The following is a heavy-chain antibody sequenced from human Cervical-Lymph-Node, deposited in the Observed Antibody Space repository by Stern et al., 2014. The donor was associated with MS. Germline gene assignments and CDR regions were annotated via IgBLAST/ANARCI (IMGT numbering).Heavy chain of an antibody. Sequence: EVQLVESGGGLVQPGRSLRLSCAASGFTFDDYAMHWVRQAPGKGLEWVSGISWKSVTIGYADSVKGRFTISRDNAKNSLSLQMDSLRPEDTAFYYCAKDRYAYSDYVGYFDPWGQGTLVTVSS. J-gene: IGHJ5*02. D-gene: IGHD4-11*01. CDR1: GFTFDDYA. V-gene: IGHV3-9*01. CDR3: AKDRYAYSDYVGYFDP. CDR2: ISWKSVTI.